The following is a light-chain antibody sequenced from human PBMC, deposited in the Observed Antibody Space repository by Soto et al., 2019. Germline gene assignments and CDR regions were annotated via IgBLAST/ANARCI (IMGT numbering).Light chain of an antibody. CDR2: TTN. V-gene: IGLV1-44*01. CDR3: AAWDDSLNGHV. Sequence: QPVLTQPHSASGTPRQRVTISCSGSSSNIGTSSVHWFQQLPGTAPKLLISTTNQRPSGVPERFSGSKSGTSASLAISGLQSEDEADYYCAAWDDSLNGHVFGTGTKLTVL. CDR1: SSNIGTSS. J-gene: IGLJ1*01.